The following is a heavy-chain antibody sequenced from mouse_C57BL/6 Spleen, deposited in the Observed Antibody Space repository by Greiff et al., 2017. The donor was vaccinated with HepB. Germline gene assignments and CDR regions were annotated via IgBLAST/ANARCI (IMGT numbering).Heavy chain of an antibody. CDR3: ATGRGYDYDEDYAMDY. D-gene: IGHD2-4*01. Sequence: VQLQQPGAELVKPGASVKLSCKASGYTFTSYWMHWVKQRPGQGLEWIGMIHPNSGSTNYNEKFKSKATLTVDKSSSTAYMQLSSLTSEDSAVYYCATGRGYDYDEDYAMDYWGQGTSVTVSS. CDR1: GYTFTSYW. V-gene: IGHV1-64*01. J-gene: IGHJ4*01. CDR2: IHPNSGST.